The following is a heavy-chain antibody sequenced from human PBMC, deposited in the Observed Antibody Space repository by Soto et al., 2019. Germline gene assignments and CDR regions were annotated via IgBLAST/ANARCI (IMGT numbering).Heavy chain of an antibody. CDR2: IWYDGSNK. D-gene: IGHD4-4*01. CDR3: ARDEVTVTAPGHYHGMDV. Sequence: SGGSLRLSCAASGFTFSSYGMHWVRQAPGKGLEWVAVIWYDGSNKYYADSVKGRFTISRDNSKNTLYLQMNSLRAEDTAVYYCARDEVTVTAPGHYHGMDVWGQGTTVTVSS. J-gene: IGHJ6*02. CDR1: GFTFSSYG. V-gene: IGHV3-33*01.